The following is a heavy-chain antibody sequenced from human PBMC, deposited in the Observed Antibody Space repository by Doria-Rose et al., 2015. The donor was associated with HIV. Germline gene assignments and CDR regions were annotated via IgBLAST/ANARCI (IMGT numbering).Heavy chain of an antibody. Sequence: QESGPVLVKPTETLTLTCTVSGVSLSSPGMGVSWIRQPPGKALEWLANIFSDDESSYKTALTSRPTIPRCTSKSQVVLTMTDMDPVDTATYYCARIKSSRWYHKYYFDFWGQGTLVIVSA. V-gene: IGHV2-26*01. CDR3: ARIKSSRWYHKYYFDF. CDR1: GVSLSSPGMG. J-gene: IGHJ4*02. D-gene: IGHD6-13*01. CDR2: IFSDDES.